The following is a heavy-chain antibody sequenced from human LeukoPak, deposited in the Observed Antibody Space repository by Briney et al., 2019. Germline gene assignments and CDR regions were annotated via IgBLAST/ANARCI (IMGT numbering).Heavy chain of an antibody. CDR1: GYSFTSYW. V-gene: IGHV5-51*01. J-gene: IGHJ4*02. CDR3: ARHPAGYCSGGSCTYFDY. Sequence: GESLKISCKGSGYSFTSYWIGWVRQMPGKGLEWMGIIYPGDSDTRYSPSFQGQVTISADKSISTAYLQWSSLKASDTAMYYCARHPAGYCSGGSCTYFDYWGQGTLVTVSS. CDR2: IYPGDSDT. D-gene: IGHD2-15*01.